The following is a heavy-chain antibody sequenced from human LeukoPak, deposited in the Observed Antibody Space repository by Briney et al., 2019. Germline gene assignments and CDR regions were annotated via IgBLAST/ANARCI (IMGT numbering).Heavy chain of an antibody. CDR3: ARQVVCGGDCYEFDY. CDR1: GGSISSSSYY. Sequence: SETLPLTCTVSGGSISSSSYYWGWIRQPPGKGLEWIGSIYYSGSTYYNPSLKSRVTISVDTSKNQFSLKLSSVTAADTAVYYCARQVVCGGDCYEFDYWGQGTLVTVSS. D-gene: IGHD2-21*02. J-gene: IGHJ4*02. CDR2: IYYSGST. V-gene: IGHV4-39*01.